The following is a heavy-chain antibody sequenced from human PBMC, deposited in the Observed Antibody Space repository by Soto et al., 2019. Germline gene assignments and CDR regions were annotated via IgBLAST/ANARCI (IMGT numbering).Heavy chain of an antibody. Sequence: ASVKVSCKASGYTFTSYDINWVRQATGQGLEWMGGIIPIFGTANYAQKFQGRVTITADESTSTAYMELSSLRSEDTAVYYCARAGDCSSTSCPLWFDHWGQGTLVTVSS. CDR2: IIPIFGTA. CDR1: GYTFTSYD. V-gene: IGHV1-69*13. J-gene: IGHJ5*02. D-gene: IGHD2-2*01. CDR3: ARAGDCSSTSCPLWFDH.